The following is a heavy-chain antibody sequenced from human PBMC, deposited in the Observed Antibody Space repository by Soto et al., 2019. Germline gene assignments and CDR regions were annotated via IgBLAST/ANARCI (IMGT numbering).Heavy chain of an antibody. CDR1: GFTFSIYW. J-gene: IGHJ1*01. CDR2: INDDGSTT. Sequence: GGSLRLSCAASGFTFSIYWMHWVRQAPGKGLVWVSRINDDGSTTSYADSVKGRFTISRDNAKNTLYLRMNSLRAEDTAVYYCARGTGGLQHWGHGTLVTVSS. V-gene: IGHV3-74*01. CDR3: ARGTGGLQH. D-gene: IGHD3-10*01.